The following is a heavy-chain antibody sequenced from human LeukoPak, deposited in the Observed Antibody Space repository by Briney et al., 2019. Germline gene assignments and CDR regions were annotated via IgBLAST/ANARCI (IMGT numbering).Heavy chain of an antibody. CDR1: GGSISSSNW. Sequence: ASGTLSLTCAVSGGSISSSNWWSWVRQPPGKGLEWIGEIYHSGSTNYNPSLKSRVTILVDKSKNQFSLKLSSVTAADTAVYYCARDRSYDSSGYPRDWFDPWGQGTLVTVSS. J-gene: IGHJ5*02. CDR2: IYHSGST. CDR3: ARDRSYDSSGYPRDWFDP. V-gene: IGHV4-4*02. D-gene: IGHD3-22*01.